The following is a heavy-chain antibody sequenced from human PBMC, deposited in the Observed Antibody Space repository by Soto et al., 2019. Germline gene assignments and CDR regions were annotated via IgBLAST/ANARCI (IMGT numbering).Heavy chain of an antibody. CDR3: ARGWNFFDY. Sequence: QVQLVQSGAEVKKPGASVKVSCETSGYTFTGHFLHWVRQAPGQGLEWMGWMNPKGGGTNYAPKFPGRVAMTRDSSSSSAYMELSSLTSDDTAIYYCARGWNFFDYWGQGAPVTVSS. V-gene: IGHV1-2*07. D-gene: IGHD1-1*01. CDR1: GYTFTGHF. CDR2: MNPKGGGT. J-gene: IGHJ4*02.